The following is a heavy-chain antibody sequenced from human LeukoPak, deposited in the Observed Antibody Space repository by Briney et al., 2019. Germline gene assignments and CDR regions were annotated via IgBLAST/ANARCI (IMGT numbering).Heavy chain of an antibody. CDR2: IKQDASEK. D-gene: IGHD3-3*01. CDR1: GFTFSNYW. V-gene: IGHV3-7*01. Sequence: PGGSLRLSCAASGFTFSNYWMSWVRQAPGKGLEWVANIKQDASEKYYVDSVKGRFTISRDNAKNSLYLQMNSLRAEDTAVYYCARNYDFWTSYYKGEFDYWGQGTLVTVSS. CDR3: ARNYDFWTSYYKGEFDY. J-gene: IGHJ4*02.